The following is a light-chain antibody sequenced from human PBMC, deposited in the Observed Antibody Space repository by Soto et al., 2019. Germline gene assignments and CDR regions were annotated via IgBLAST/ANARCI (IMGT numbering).Light chain of an antibody. CDR3: QSYDSSLSGYV. Sequence: QSVLTQPPSVSGAPGQRVTLSFTVSRSNIGAGYDVHWYQQLPGTDPKVLIYGNSNRPSGVPDRFSGSKSCTSASLAITGLQAEDEADYCSQSYDSSLSGYVFGTGTNVTVL. CDR1: RSNIGAGYD. J-gene: IGLJ1*01. CDR2: GNS. V-gene: IGLV1-40*01.